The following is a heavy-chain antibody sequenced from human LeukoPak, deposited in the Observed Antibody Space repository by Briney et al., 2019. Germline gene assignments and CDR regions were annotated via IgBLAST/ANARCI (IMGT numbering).Heavy chain of an antibody. CDR1: GASFNSDDQY. Sequence: NASQTLSLTRTVSGASFNSDDQYWTWIRQSRGKGLEWIGSIHPSGMLYNNPSLESRVTMSRDTSKNQFSLNLNSVTAADTAVYFCSRGLDSRKLGYWGQGILVTVSS. CDR2: IHPSGML. CDR3: SRGLDSRKLGY. D-gene: IGHD3-22*01. V-gene: IGHV4-31*03. J-gene: IGHJ4*02.